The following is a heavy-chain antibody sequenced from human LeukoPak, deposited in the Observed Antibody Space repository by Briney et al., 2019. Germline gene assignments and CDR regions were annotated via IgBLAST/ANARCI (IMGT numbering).Heavy chain of an antibody. Sequence: GGSLRLSCEASGFTFSSYGMHWVRQAPGKGLEWVAVVSADGSNKQYADSVKGRFTISRDNSKNTLYLQLNSLRTEDTAVYYCAKGGVSDSGSWYGDYFDYWGQGTLVTVSS. D-gene: IGHD6-13*01. J-gene: IGHJ4*02. CDR2: VSADGSNK. CDR3: AKGGVSDSGSWYGDYFDY. V-gene: IGHV3-30*18. CDR1: GFTFSSYG.